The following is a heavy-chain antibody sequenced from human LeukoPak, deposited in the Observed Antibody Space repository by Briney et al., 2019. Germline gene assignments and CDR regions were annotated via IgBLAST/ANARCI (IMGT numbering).Heavy chain of an antibody. CDR3: ARHLIPTVPYSPFDY. CDR2: IFYSGNT. D-gene: IGHD2-21*01. CDR1: GGSISSGSYY. Sequence: SETLSLTCTVSGGSISSGSYYWGWIRQPPGEGLEWIGTIFYSGNTYYNPSLKSRVTISVDTSKNQFSLKVSSVTAADTAVYYCARHLIPTVPYSPFDYWGQGTLVTVSS. J-gene: IGHJ4*02. V-gene: IGHV4-39*01.